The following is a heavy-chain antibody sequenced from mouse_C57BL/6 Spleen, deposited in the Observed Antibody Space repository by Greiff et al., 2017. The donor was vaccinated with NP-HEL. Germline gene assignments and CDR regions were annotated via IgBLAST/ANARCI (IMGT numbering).Heavy chain of an antibody. J-gene: IGHJ2*01. CDR1: GYTFTSYW. Sequence: QVQLQQPGAELVKPGASVKLSCKASGYTFTSYWMQWVKQRPGQGLEWIGEIDPSDSYTNYNQKFKGKATLTVDTSSSTAYMQLSSLTSEDSAVYYCARRRERYFDYWGQGTTLTVSS. CDR3: ARRRERYFDY. CDR2: IDPSDSYT. V-gene: IGHV1-50*01.